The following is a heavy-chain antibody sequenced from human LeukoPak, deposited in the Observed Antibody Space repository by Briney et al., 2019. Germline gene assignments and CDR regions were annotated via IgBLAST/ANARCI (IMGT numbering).Heavy chain of an antibody. CDR1: GFTFRSDW. CDR3: ARGHYYDSSGYAFDI. J-gene: IGHJ3*02. D-gene: IGHD3-22*01. Sequence: PGGSLRLSCAASGFTFRSDWMHGGRQTPEKGQVWVSRINSDGRSTRYADSVQGRFAISRDNAKNTLYLQMNSLRAEDTAVYYCARGHYYDSSGYAFDIWGQGTMVTVSS. CDR2: INSDGRST. V-gene: IGHV3-74*01.